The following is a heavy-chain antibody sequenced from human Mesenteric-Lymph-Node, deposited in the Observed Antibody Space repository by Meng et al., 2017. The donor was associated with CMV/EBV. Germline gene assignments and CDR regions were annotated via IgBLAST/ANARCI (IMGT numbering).Heavy chain of an antibody. CDR2: IYHSGST. D-gene: IGHD3-3*01. Sequence: SETLSLTCTVSGYSISSGYYWGWIRQPPGKGLEWIGSIYHSGSTYYNPSLKSRVTISVDTSKNQFSLKLSSVTAADTAVYYCARHDFWRGYPVDGFDYWGQGTLVTVSS. CDR3: ARHDFWRGYPVDGFDY. CDR1: GYSISSGYY. J-gene: IGHJ4*02. V-gene: IGHV4-38-2*02.